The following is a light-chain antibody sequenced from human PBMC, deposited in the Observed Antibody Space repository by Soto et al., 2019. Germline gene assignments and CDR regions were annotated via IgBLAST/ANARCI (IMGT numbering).Light chain of an antibody. J-gene: IGKJ1*01. CDR3: QQYGSSPPWT. V-gene: IGKV3-20*01. Sequence: EIVLTQSPGTLSLSPGERATLSCRASQSVSSSYLAWYQQQPGQAPRLLIYGASSRATGIPDRFSGSGSATDFTLTISRLEPEDFAVYYCQQYGSSPPWTFGQGTKVEIK. CDR2: GAS. CDR1: QSVSSSY.